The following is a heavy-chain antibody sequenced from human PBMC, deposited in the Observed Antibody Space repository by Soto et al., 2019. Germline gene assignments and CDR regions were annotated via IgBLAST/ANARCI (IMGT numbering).Heavy chain of an antibody. Sequence: VGSLRLSCAASGFTFDDYGMNWVRQAPGKRLEWVSFISFSGNTIYYADSVRGRFTISRDNAKSTLFLQMNSLRDDDTATYYCARRLDTIQYSDYWGRGTLVTV. CDR2: ISFSGNTI. D-gene: IGHD5-18*01. CDR3: ARRLDTIQYSDY. J-gene: IGHJ4*02. CDR1: GFTFDDYG. V-gene: IGHV3-48*02.